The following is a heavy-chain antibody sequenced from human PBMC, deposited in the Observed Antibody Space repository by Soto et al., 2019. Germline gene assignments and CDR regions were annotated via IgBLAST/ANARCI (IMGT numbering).Heavy chain of an antibody. CDR3: ASGYGDYIPDAFNM. CDR2: ITTHSTSI. J-gene: IGHJ3*02. V-gene: IGHV3-21*01. Sequence: EVQLVDSGGGLVKPGGSLRLSCAASGFTFSSYSMNCVRQAPGEGLEWVSSITTHSTSIYYADSVKGRFTITRDNAKYPLFLQVNSLRAGVTAVYYCASGYGDYIPDAFNMWGQGTMVTVSP. CDR1: GFTFSSYS. D-gene: IGHD4-17*01.